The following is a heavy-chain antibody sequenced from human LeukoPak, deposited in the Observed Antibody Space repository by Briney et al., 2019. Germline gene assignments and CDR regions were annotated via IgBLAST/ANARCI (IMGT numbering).Heavy chain of an antibody. J-gene: IGHJ3*02. CDR1: GGSISSGGYY. CDR2: IYYSRST. D-gene: IGHD3-22*01. V-gene: IGHV4-31*03. CDR3: ARFKIVVVITTDDAFDI. Sequence: PSQTLSLTCTVSGGSISSGGYYWSWLRQHPGKGLEWIVYIYYSRSTYYNPSLKSRVTISVDTSKNQFSLKLSSVTAADTAVYYCARFKIVVVITTDDAFDIWGQGTMVTVSS.